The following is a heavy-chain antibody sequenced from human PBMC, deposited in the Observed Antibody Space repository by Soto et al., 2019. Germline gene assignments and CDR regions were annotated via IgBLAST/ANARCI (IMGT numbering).Heavy chain of an antibody. D-gene: IGHD3-22*01. J-gene: IGHJ4*02. V-gene: IGHV4-30-2*01. Sequence: QLQLQESGSGLVKPSQTLSLTCAVSGGSISSGGYSWSWIRQPPGKGLEWIGYIYHSGSTYYNPSLKNRVTISVDRSKNQFSLKLSSVTAADTAVYYCASLSSGYSIDYWGQGTLVTVSS. CDR1: GGSISSGGYS. CDR3: ASLSSGYSIDY. CDR2: IYHSGST.